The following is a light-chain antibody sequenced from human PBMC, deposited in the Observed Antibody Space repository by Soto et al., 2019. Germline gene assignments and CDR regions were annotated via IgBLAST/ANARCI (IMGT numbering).Light chain of an antibody. CDR2: DAS. CDR1: QGISSY. CDR3: QQVNVYPSP. J-gene: IGKJ4*01. Sequence: QVTQSPSSLSASVGDRVTITCRASQGISSYLGWYQQKPGKAPNLLIYDASTLHSGVPSRFSGGGSGTDFTLTISSLQPEDFATYYCQQVNVYPSPFGGGTKV. V-gene: IGKV1-9*01.